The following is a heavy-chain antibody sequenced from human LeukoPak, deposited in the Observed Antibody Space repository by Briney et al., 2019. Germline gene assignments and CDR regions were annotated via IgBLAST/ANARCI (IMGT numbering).Heavy chain of an antibody. D-gene: IGHD1-14*01. J-gene: IGHJ4*02. CDR3: AKDRTWEPAPSHFNY. CDR2: ISGSGSGT. Sequence: GGSLRFSFPAPDLPFTNNPMTWFGKAPGKDREWASGISGSGSGTYYADSVKGRFTVSRDNSRTTVYLQMDRLRAEDTAIYYCAKDRTWEPAPSHFNYWAQGTLVTVSA. CDR1: DLPFTNNP. V-gene: IGHV3-23*01.